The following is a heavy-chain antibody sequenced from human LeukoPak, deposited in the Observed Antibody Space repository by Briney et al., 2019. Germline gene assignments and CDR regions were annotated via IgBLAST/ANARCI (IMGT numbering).Heavy chain of an antibody. CDR3: AREGYYGSGSYKDY. CDR1: GGSISSYY. V-gene: IGHV4-4*07. J-gene: IGHJ4*02. CDR2: MYTSGST. Sequence: SETLSLTCTVSGGSISSYYWSWIRQPAGKGLEWIGRMYTSGSTNYNPSLKSRVTMSVDTSKNQFSLKLSSVTAADTAVYYCAREGYYGSGSYKDYWGQGTLVTVSS. D-gene: IGHD3-10*01.